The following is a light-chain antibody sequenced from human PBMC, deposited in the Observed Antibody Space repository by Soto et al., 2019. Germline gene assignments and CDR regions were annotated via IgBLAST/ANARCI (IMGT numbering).Light chain of an antibody. CDR1: QGISNY. CDR2: AAS. Sequence: DIQMTQSPSSLSASVGDRVTITCRASQGISNYLSCYQQKPVKVPKLLIYAASTLQSGVPSRFSGSGSGTEFTLTISSLQPEDVASYYCQKYDSAPTFGPGTKVDIK. CDR3: QKYDSAPT. V-gene: IGKV1-27*01. J-gene: IGKJ1*01.